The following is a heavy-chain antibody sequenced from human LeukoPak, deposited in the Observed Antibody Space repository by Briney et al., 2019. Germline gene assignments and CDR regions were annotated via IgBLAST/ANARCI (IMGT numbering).Heavy chain of an antibody. CDR3: ARGIILEMATTPYYFDY. D-gene: IGHD5-24*01. V-gene: IGHV4-39*07. CDR2: IYYSGST. Sequence: PSETLSLTCTVSGGSISSSSYYWGWIRQPPGKGLEWIGSIYYSGSTYYNPSLKSRVTISVDTSKNQFSLKLSSVTAADTAVYYCARGIILEMATTPYYFDYWGQGTLVTVSS. CDR1: GGSISSSSYY. J-gene: IGHJ4*02.